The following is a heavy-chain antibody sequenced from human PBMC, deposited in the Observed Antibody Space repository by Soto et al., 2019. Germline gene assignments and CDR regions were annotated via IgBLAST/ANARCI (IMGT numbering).Heavy chain of an antibody. J-gene: IGHJ4*02. CDR2: ISSSSSYI. Sequence: GGSLRLSCAASGFTFSSYSMNWVRQAPGKGLEWVSSISSSSSYIYYADSVKGRFTISRDDSKNTAYLQMNSLESEDTAVYYCSRDDSDWFFNWGRGTLVTVSS. V-gene: IGHV3-21*04. CDR1: GFTFSSYS. D-gene: IGHD3-9*01. CDR3: SRDDSDWFFN.